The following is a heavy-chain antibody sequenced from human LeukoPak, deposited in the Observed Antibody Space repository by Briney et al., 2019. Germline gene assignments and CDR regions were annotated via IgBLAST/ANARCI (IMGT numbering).Heavy chain of an antibody. Sequence: SETLSLTCTVSGGSISSYYWSWIRQPAGKGLEWIGRIYTSGRTNYKPSLKSRVTISVDTSKIQFSLKLCSVSAADTAVFYCARDQTVYYDSSCLDYWGQGTLVTVSS. CDR2: IYTSGRT. J-gene: IGHJ4*02. D-gene: IGHD3-22*01. V-gene: IGHV4-4*07. CDR3: ARDQTVYYDSSCLDY. CDR1: GGSISSYY.